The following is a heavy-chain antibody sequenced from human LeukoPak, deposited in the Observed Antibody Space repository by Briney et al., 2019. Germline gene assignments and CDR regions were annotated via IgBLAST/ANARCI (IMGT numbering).Heavy chain of an antibody. CDR1: GGSISSGDYY. Sequence: PSQTLSLTCTVSGGSISSGDYYWSWIRQPPGKGLEWIGYIYYSGSTYYNPCLKSRVTISVDTSKNQFSLKLSLVTAADTAVYYCGRVIVPAAKYYSYAMDVWGQGTTVTVSS. J-gene: IGHJ6*02. CDR2: IYYSGST. D-gene: IGHD2-2*01. CDR3: GRVIVPAAKYYSYAMDV. V-gene: IGHV4-30-4*01.